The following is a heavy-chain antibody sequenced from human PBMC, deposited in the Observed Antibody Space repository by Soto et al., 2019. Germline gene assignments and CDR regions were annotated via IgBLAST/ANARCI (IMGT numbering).Heavy chain of an antibody. J-gene: IGHJ5*02. Sequence: SETLSLTCTVTGGTISGYYWTWIRQSAGGGLEWIGRIYSSGSTNYNPSLKSRVTISLDTSMNHFSLRLSSVTAADTAVYYCARGQRFSDWFDPWGQGTLVAVSS. V-gene: IGHV4-4*07. D-gene: IGHD3-3*01. CDR1: GGTISGYY. CDR2: IYSSGST. CDR3: ARGQRFSDWFDP.